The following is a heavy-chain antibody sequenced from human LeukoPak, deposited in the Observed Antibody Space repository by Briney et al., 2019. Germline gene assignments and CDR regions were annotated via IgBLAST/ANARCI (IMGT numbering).Heavy chain of an antibody. D-gene: IGHD3/OR15-3a*01. CDR1: GFTFSSYG. CDR2: IKQDGSEK. J-gene: IGHJ4*02. V-gene: IGHV3-7*01. CDR3: ARDGVLDPGTGNDFDY. Sequence: GGSLRLSCAASGFTFSSYGMHWVRQAPGKGLEWVANIKQDGSEKYYVDSVKGRFTISRDNAKNSLYLQMNSLRAEDTAVYYCARDGVLDPGTGNDFDYWGQGTLVTVSS.